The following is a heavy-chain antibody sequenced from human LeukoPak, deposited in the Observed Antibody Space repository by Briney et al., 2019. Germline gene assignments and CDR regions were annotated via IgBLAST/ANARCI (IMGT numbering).Heavy chain of an antibody. CDR1: GFTFSSYS. D-gene: IGHD3-16*02. CDR3: ARGLGGVISDPFDY. V-gene: IGHV3-21*01. J-gene: IGHJ4*02. CDR2: ISSSSSYI. Sequence: GGSLRLSCAASGFTFSSYSMNWVRQGPGKGLEWVSSISSSSSYIYYADSVKGRFTISRDNAKNSLYLQMNSLRAEDTAVYYCARGLGGVISDPFDYWGQGTLVTVSS.